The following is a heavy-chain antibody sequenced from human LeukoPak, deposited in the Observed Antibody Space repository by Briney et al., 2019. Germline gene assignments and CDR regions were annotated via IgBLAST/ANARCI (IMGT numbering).Heavy chain of an antibody. CDR1: GFTFSSYA. J-gene: IGHJ4*02. CDR3: ARDPLGWELLYDY. CDR2: ISYDGSNK. Sequence: PGGSLRLSCAASGFTFSSYAMHWVRQAPGKGLEWVALISYDGSNKYYADSVKGRFTISRDNSKNTLYLQMNSLRAEDTAVYYCARDPLGWELLYDYWGQGTLVTVSS. D-gene: IGHD1-26*01. V-gene: IGHV3-30*04.